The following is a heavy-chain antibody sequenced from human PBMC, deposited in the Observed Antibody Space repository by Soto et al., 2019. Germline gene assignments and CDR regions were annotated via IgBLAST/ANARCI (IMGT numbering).Heavy chain of an antibody. Sequence: QVQLVESGGGVVQPGRSLRLSCAASGFTFSDYGMHWVRQAPGKGLEWVAVIWYDGSEKYYADSVKGRFTISRDNSKNTLSLQMNSLRVEDTALYYCARQSLGNIRLRGFDYWGQGALVTVSS. CDR1: GFTFSDYG. J-gene: IGHJ4*02. CDR2: IWYDGSEK. CDR3: ARQSLGNIRLRGFDY. V-gene: IGHV3-33*01. D-gene: IGHD1-1*01.